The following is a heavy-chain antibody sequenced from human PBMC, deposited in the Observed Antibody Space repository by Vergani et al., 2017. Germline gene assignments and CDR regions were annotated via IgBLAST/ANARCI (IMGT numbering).Heavy chain of an antibody. J-gene: IGHJ4*02. Sequence: EVQLVESGGGLVQPGGSLRLSCAASGFTFSSYSMNWVRQAQGKGLEWVSYISSSSSTIYYADSVKGRFTISRDNAKNSLYLQMNSLRAEDTAVYYCARDLRIWFGELGGDYWGQGTLVTVSS. D-gene: IGHD3-10*01. CDR3: ARDLRIWFGELGGDY. V-gene: IGHV3-48*01. CDR2: ISSSSSTI. CDR1: GFTFSSYS.